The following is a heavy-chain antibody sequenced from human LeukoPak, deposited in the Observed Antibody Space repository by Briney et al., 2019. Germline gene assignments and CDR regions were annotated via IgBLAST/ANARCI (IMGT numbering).Heavy chain of an antibody. V-gene: IGHV3-23*01. CDR1: GFTFSSYA. J-gene: IGHJ4*02. CDR2: ISDSGSGGST. CDR3: AGELRFLEWLLPIDY. D-gene: IGHD3-3*01. Sequence: PGGSLRLSCAASGFTFSSYATSWVRQAPGKGLEWVSTISDSGSGGSTYYADSVKGRFTISRDNSKNTLYLQMNSLRAEDTAVYYCAGELRFLEWLLPIDYWGQGTLVTVSS.